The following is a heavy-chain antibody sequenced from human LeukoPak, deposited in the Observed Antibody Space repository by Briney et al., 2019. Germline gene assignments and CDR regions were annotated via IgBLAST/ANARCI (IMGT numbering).Heavy chain of an antibody. D-gene: IGHD6-6*01. CDR3: ARGGSSSSSRSEGWFDP. J-gene: IGHJ5*02. Sequence: ASAKVSCKASGYTFTSYGISWVRQAPGQGLEWMGWISAYNGNTNYAQKLQGRVTMTTDTSTSTAYMELRSLRSDVTAVYYCARGGSSSSSRSEGWFDPWGQGTLVTVSS. CDR1: GYTFTSYG. CDR2: ISAYNGNT. V-gene: IGHV1-18*01.